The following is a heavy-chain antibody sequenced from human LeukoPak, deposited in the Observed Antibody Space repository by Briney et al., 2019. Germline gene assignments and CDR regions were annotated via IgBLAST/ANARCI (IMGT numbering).Heavy chain of an antibody. J-gene: IGHJ4*02. CDR3: ARDLMYSSTWETFN. CDR1: GGSISSYY. D-gene: IGHD6-13*01. V-gene: IGHV4-59*12. CDR2: IYYSGST. Sequence: SETLSLTCTVSGGSISSYYWSWIRQPPGKGLEWIGYIYYSGSTNYNPSLKSRVTISVDTSKNQFSLKLTSVTAADTAVYYCARDLMYSSTWETFNWGQGTLVTVSS.